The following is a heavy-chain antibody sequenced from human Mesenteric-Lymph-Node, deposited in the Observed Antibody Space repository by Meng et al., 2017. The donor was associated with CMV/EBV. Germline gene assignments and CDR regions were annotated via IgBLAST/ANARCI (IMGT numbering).Heavy chain of an antibody. CDR1: GYTLTELS. V-gene: IGHV1-24*01. J-gene: IGHJ6*02. D-gene: IGHD6-13*01. CDR3: ARYWYSSSWYRYYYYGMDV. Sequence: ASVKVSCKVSGYTLTELSMHWVRQAPGKGLEWMGGFDPEDGETIYAQKFQGRVTITTDESTSTAYMELSSLRSEDTAVYYCARYWYSSSWYRYYYYGMDVWGQGTTVTVSS. CDR2: FDPEDGET.